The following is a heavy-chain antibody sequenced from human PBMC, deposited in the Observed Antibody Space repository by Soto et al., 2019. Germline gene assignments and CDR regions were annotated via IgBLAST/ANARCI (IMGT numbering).Heavy chain of an antibody. Sequence: EVQLVESGGAVVQPGGPLRLSCSTSGFTFDDFTMHWVRQVPGKGLEWVSVISWAGDTTVYADSVKGRFSISRDNKKKSLHLQMNSLRTEDSAIYYCAKDVSGRWWYYAMDVWGQGTTVTVS. D-gene: IGHD2-15*01. J-gene: IGHJ6*02. CDR1: GFTFDDFT. CDR2: ISWAGDTT. CDR3: AKDVSGRWWYYAMDV. V-gene: IGHV3-43*01.